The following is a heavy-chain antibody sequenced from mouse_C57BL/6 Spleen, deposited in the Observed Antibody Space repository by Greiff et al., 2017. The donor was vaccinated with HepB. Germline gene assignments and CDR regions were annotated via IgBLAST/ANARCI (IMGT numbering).Heavy chain of an antibody. Sequence: VQLQQSGAELARPGASVKLSCKASGYTFTSYGISWVKQRTGQGLEWIGEIYPRSGNTYYNEKFKGKATLTADKSSSTAYMELRSLTSEDSAVYFCANPFYDGHWYFDVWGTGTTVTVSS. CDR1: GYTFTSYG. V-gene: IGHV1-81*01. D-gene: IGHD2-3*01. CDR3: ANPFYDGHWYFDV. J-gene: IGHJ1*03. CDR2: IYPRSGNT.